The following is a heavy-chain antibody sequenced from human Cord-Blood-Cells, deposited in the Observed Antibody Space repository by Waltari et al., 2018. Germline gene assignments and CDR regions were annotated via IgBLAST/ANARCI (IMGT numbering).Heavy chain of an antibody. J-gene: IGHJ3*02. CDR3: ARHLIWYNWNYNAFDI. CDR2: SYYSGST. D-gene: IGHD1-7*01. CDR1: GGSIGSSSYY. V-gene: IGHV4-39*01. Sequence: QLQLQESGPGLVKPSETLSLTCTVSGGSIGSSSYYWGWIRQPPGKGLAWIGSSYYSGSTYYNPSLKSRVTISVDTAKNQFSLKLSSVTAADTAVYYCARHLIWYNWNYNAFDIWGQGTMVTVSS.